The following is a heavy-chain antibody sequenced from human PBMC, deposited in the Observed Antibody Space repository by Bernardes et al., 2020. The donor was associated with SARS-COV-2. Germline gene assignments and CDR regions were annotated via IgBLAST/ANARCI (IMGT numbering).Heavy chain of an antibody. J-gene: IGHJ3*02. CDR3: AIDSRLLEWVSLDDAFDI. V-gene: IGHV1-18*04. D-gene: IGHD3-3*01. CDR1: GYTFTSYG. Sequence: ALVKVSCKASGYTFTSYGISWVRQDPGQGLEWMGWIIAYNGNTNYAQKLQGTVTMTTDTSTSTAYTELRSLRSDDTAVYYWAIDSRLLEWVSLDDAFDIWSQGTMVTVSS. CDR2: IIAYNGNT.